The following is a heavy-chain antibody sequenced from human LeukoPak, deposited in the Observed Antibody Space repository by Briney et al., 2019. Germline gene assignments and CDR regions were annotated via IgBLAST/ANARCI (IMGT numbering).Heavy chain of an antibody. CDR1: GFTFSSYW. CDR3: ARLDIAEEDAFDI. V-gene: IGHV3-7*01. Sequence: PGGSLRLSCAASGFTFSSYWMSWVRQAPGKGLEWVANIKQDGSEKYYVDSVKGRFTISRDNAKNSLYLQMNSLRAEDTAVYYCARLDIAEEDAFDIWGQGTMVTVSS. CDR2: IKQDGSEK. J-gene: IGHJ3*02. D-gene: IGHD6-13*01.